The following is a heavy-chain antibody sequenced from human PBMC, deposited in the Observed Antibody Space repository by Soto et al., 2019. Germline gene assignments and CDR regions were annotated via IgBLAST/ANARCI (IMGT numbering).Heavy chain of an antibody. V-gene: IGHV4-30-4*01. CDR3: ARASPGYGDGHDVHDY. D-gene: IGHD1-1*01. CDR2: IYYSGST. J-gene: IGHJ4*02. CDR1: GGSISSGDYY. Sequence: SETLSLTCTVSGGSISSGDYYWSWIRQPPGKGLEWIGYIYYSGSTYYNPSLKSRVTISVDTSKNQFSLKLSSVTAADTAVYYCARASPGYGDGHDVHDYSGQRTLVTGS.